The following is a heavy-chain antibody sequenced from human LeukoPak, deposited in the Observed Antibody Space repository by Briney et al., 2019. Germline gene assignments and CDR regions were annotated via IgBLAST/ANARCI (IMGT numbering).Heavy chain of an antibody. CDR3: ARRGVPSKFYYFDS. CDR1: GGPFSNYY. Sequence: SETLSLTHTVSGGPFSNYYWTWIRQSPGKGLEWIGSTSYIGNINYNPSLKTRVTISVESSKGQFSLKLSSVTAADTAVYYCARRGVPSKFYYFDSWGQGTLVTVSS. CDR2: TSYIGNI. J-gene: IGHJ4*02. D-gene: IGHD2-2*01. V-gene: IGHV4-59*08.